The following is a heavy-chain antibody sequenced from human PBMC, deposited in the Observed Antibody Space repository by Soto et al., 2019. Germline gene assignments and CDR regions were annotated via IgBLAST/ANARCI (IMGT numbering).Heavy chain of an antibody. CDR2: INAHSGGT. CDR1: GFSFTGYY. J-gene: IGHJ5*02. Sequence: ASVKISCKASGFSFTGYYIHWLRQAPGQGLEWMGWINAHSGGTEYAQKFQGRVTLTRDTSIATAYLTLTSLTSDDTALYYCAKDLTRQLAYWLDPWGQGTQVTVSS. D-gene: IGHD6-6*01. CDR3: AKDLTRQLAYWLDP. V-gene: IGHV1-2*02.